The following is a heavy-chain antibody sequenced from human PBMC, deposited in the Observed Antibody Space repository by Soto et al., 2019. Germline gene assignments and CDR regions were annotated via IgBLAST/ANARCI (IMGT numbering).Heavy chain of an antibody. CDR2: IYYSGST. D-gene: IGHD2-2*01. Sequence: QVQLQESGPGLVKPSETLSLTCTVSGGSVSSGSYYWSWIRQPPGKGLEWIGYIYYSGSTNYNPSLKSRVTISVDTSKDQFSLKLSSVTAADTAVYYCARALRSTPLFDYWGQGTLVTVSS. J-gene: IGHJ4*02. V-gene: IGHV4-61*01. CDR1: GGSVSSGSYY. CDR3: ARALRSTPLFDY.